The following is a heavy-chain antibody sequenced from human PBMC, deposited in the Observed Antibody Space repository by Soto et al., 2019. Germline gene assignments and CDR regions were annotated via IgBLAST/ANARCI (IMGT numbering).Heavy chain of an antibody. J-gene: IGHJ4*02. CDR3: AKVDGFLWFELDS. CDR1: GFTFSSFA. CDR2: ISASGDGT. V-gene: IGHV3-23*01. D-gene: IGHD3-10*01. Sequence: EVQLLESGGGLVQPGGSLRLSCAASGFTFSSFAMSWVRQAPGKELEWVSAISASGDGTYYADSVKGRFTISRDNSKNTLYLQMSSLRAEDTAVYYCAKVDGFLWFELDSWGQGTLVTVSS.